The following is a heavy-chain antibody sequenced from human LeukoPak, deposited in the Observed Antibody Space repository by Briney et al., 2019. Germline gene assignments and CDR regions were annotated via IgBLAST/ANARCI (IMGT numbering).Heavy chain of an antibody. CDR1: GFTFSSYW. CDR2: ISSSSSYI. Sequence: PGGSLRLSCAASGFTFSSYWMHWVRQAPGKGLEWVSSISSSSSYIYYADSVKGRFTISRDNAKNSLYLQMNSLRAEDTAVYYCARERTRSLDYWGQGTLVTVSS. CDR3: ARERTRSLDY. J-gene: IGHJ4*02. D-gene: IGHD1-14*01. V-gene: IGHV3-21*01.